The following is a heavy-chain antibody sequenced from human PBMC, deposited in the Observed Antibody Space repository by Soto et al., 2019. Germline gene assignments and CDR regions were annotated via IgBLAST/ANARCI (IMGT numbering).Heavy chain of an antibody. D-gene: IGHD6-6*01. J-gene: IGHJ2*01. CDR2: IRSKGNNYAT. CDR1: GFTFSDSA. Sequence: EVQLVESGGGLVQPGGSLKLSCVASGFTFSDSAMHWVRQASGKGLEWVGRIRSKGNNYATVYAASVEGRFTISRDDSKTTAYLQMNSLKTEDTAVYYCISYASSSGWHFDLWGRGTLVTVSS. CDR3: ISYASSSGWHFDL. V-gene: IGHV3-73*01.